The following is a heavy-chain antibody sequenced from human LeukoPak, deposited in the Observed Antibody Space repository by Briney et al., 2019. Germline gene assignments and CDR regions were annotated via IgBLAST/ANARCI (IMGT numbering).Heavy chain of an antibody. D-gene: IGHD2-15*01. CDR2: ISYDGSNK. J-gene: IGHJ4*02. Sequence: GGSLRLSCAASGFIFSSYWMTWVRQAPGKGLEWVAVISYDGSNKYYADSVKGRFTISRDNSKNTLYLQMNSLRAEDTAVYYCAREVVARDWGQGTLVTVSS. CDR1: GFIFSSYW. CDR3: AREVVARD. V-gene: IGHV3-30-3*01.